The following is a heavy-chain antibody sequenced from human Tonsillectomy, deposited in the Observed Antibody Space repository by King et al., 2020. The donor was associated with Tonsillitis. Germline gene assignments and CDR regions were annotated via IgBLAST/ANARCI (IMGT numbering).Heavy chain of an antibody. Sequence: QLQESGPGLVKPSQTLSLTCTVSGGSISSGDYHWSWIRQPSGKGLEWIGYMYSSGSTYYNPSLKSRVTISVDTSKNQFSLSLTSVTAAETDVYYCASLVDYYGSGSYADYGGQGTLVTVSS. D-gene: IGHD3-10*01. CDR1: GGSISSGDYH. J-gene: IGHJ4*02. CDR3: ASLVDYYGSGSYADY. V-gene: IGHV4-30-4*01. CDR2: MYSSGST.